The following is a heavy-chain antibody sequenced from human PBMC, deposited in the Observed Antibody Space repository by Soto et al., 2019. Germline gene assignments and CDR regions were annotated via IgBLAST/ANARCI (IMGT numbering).Heavy chain of an antibody. V-gene: IGHV1-2*04. D-gene: IGHD5-18*01. CDR2: INPNSGGT. CDR1: GYTFTGYY. Sequence: ASVKVSCKASGYTFTGYYMHWVRQAPGQGLEWMGWINPNSGGTNYAQKFQGWVTMTRDTSISTAYMELSRLRSDDTAVYYCAREEGDTATSYGMDVWGQGTTVTVSS. J-gene: IGHJ6*02. CDR3: AREEGDTATSYGMDV.